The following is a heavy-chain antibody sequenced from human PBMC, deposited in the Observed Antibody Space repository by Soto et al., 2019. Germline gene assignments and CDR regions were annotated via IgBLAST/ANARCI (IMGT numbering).Heavy chain of an antibody. Sequence: ASVKVSCKASGYTFTGYYIHWVRQAPGQGLEWMGWINPNSGGTNYAQNSQGRVIMTTDTSISTVHMELSRLRSDDTAVYYCARDSRYGSGSYDAFDTWGQGAMVTVSS. D-gene: IGHD3-10*01. CDR2: INPNSGGT. CDR1: GYTFTGYY. J-gene: IGHJ3*02. CDR3: ARDSRYGSGSYDAFDT. V-gene: IGHV1-2*02.